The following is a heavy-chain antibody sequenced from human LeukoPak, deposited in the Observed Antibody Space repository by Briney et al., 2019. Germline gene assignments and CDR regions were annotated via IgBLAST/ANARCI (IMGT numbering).Heavy chain of an antibody. D-gene: IGHD2-15*01. CDR3: ARDLGWGFDI. CDR2: IYTSGST. CDR1: GGSISSYY. V-gene: IGHV4-4*07. Sequence: SETLSLTCTVSGGSISSYYWSWIRQPAGKGLEWIGRIYTSGSTNYNPSLKSRVTISVDTSKNQLSLRLRSVTAADTAVYYCARDLGWGFDIWGQGTMVTVSS. J-gene: IGHJ3*02.